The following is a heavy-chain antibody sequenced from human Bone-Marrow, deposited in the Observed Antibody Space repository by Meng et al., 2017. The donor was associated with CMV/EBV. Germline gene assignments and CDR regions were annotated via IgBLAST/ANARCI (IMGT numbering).Heavy chain of an antibody. D-gene: IGHD6-6*01. Sequence: GGSLRLSCAASGFTFRSFAMHWVRQAAGKGLECVAVISYDGRNEHYVDSVKGRFTISRDNSKSTLYLQMNSLRAEDTAVYYCSRDYVDSSGHWFDPWGQGTLVTVSS. CDR2: ISYDGRNE. CDR1: GFTFRSFA. CDR3: SRDYVDSSGHWFDP. V-gene: IGHV3-30*04. J-gene: IGHJ5*02.